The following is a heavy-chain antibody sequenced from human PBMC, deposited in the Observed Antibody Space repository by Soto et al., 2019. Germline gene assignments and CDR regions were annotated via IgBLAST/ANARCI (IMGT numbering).Heavy chain of an antibody. V-gene: IGHV3-30*18. Sequence: QVQLGESGGGVVQPARSLRLSCAASGFTFSSYGMHWVRQAPGKGLEWVAVISYDGSNKYYADSVKGRFTISRDNSKNTLYLQMNSLRAEDTAVYYCANSFNDYGDYGGDYWGQGTLVTVSS. D-gene: IGHD4-17*01. J-gene: IGHJ4*02. CDR3: ANSFNDYGDYGGDY. CDR2: ISYDGSNK. CDR1: GFTFSSYG.